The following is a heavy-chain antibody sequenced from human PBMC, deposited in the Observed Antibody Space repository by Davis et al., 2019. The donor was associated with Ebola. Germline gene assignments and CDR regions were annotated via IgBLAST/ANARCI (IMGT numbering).Heavy chain of an antibody. CDR2: INSNSAIT. D-gene: IGHD2-21*02. V-gene: IGHV3-48*02. CDR1: GFNLGGYS. CDR3: ARAGGDCYSHTRCEFAF. Sequence: GSLRLSCAPSGFNLGGYSMNWVRQAPGKGLEWVAYINSNSAITSYADSVKGRFTISRDNAKNSLYLQMNSLRDEDTAVYYCARAGGDCYSHTRCEFAFWGQGSLVTVSS. J-gene: IGHJ4*02.